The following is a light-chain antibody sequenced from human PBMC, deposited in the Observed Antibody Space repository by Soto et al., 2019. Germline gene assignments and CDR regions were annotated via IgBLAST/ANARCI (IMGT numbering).Light chain of an antibody. CDR3: QQYGSSSTYT. Sequence: EIVLTQSPGTLSLSPGERATLSCRASQSVSSSYLAWYQQKPGQAPRLLMYGASSRATGIPDRFSGSGSGTDVTLTISRVVPEDFAVYYCQQYGSSSTYTFGQGTKLEIK. V-gene: IGKV3-20*01. CDR1: QSVSSSY. J-gene: IGKJ2*01. CDR2: GAS.